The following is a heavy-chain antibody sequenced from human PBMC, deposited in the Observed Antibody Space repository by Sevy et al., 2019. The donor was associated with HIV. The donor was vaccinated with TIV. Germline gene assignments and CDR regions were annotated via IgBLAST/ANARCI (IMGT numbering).Heavy chain of an antibody. CDR1: GFTFAKYS. CDR3: AREGCTQPHDY. J-gene: IGHJ4*02. V-gene: IGHV3-23*01. D-gene: IGHD2-8*01. CDR2: FSFGCGRI. Sequence: GGALRLSCAASGFTFAKYSMSWVRQAPGKGLEWVSTFSFGCGRINYADSVKGRFTISRDDSKDTLFLQMNSLRAEDTATYFCAREGCTQPHDYWGQGTLVTVSS.